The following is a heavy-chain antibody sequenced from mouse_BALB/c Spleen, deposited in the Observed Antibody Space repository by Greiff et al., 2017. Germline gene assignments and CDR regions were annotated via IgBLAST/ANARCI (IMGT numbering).Heavy chain of an antibody. J-gene: IGHJ2*01. CDR3: AREGGAYYFDY. CDR1: GFTFSSYA. CDR2: ISSGGST. Sequence: EVNVVESGGGLVKPGGSLKLSCAASGFTFSSYAMSWVRQTPEKRLEWVASISSGGSTYYPDSVKGRFTISRDNARNILYLQMSSLRSEDTAMYYCAREGGAYYFDYWGQGTTLTVSS. V-gene: IGHV5-6-5*01.